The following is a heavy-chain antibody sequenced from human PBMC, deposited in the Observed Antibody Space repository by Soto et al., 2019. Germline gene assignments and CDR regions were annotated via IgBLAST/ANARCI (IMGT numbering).Heavy chain of an antibody. V-gene: IGHV3-30*18. D-gene: IGHD3-10*01. CDR2: VSDDGSKI. CDR1: GFIFRNFG. J-gene: IGHJ6*03. Sequence: QAQLVESGGGVVQPGRSMRVSCAASGFIFRNFGMHWVRQAPGKGLEWVAVVSDDGSKIYYGDSVKGRFTISRDNFKNMVYLQMNSLTPEDTAVYFCAKGFFYMDVCGKGTTVTVSS. CDR3: AKGFFYMDV.